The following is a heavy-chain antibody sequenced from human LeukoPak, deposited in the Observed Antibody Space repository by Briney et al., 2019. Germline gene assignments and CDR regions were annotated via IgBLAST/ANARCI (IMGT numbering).Heavy chain of an antibody. D-gene: IGHD2-15*01. V-gene: IGHV3-23*01. Sequence: GGSLRLSCAASGFIFSRYAMTWVRQAPGKGLEWVSSISGSGGSTYYADSVKGRFTISRDTSKSTLYLQMSSLRAEDTAVYYCAKRSGDSYFLDSWGQGTLVTVSS. CDR1: GFIFSRYA. CDR3: AKRSGDSYFLDS. CDR2: ISGSGGST. J-gene: IGHJ4*02.